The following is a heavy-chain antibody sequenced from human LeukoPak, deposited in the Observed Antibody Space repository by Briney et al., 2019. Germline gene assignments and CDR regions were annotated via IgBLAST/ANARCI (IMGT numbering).Heavy chain of an antibody. CDR1: GFTFGDYP. V-gene: IGHV3-49*03. J-gene: IGHJ3*02. CDR3: SRAIRQSGDAFDI. D-gene: IGHD3-10*01. Sequence: AGGSLRLSCTASGFTFGDYPMSWFRQAPGQGPECVGYIRRILYGETTEYAASVKRIFTISKDDSRTIAFLQMNSLKTDDTAFYYCSRAIRQSGDAFDIWGQGTMVTVSS. CDR2: IRRILYGETT.